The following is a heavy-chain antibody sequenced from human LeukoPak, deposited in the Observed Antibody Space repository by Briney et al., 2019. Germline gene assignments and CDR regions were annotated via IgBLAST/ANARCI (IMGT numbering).Heavy chain of an antibody. CDR3: AKERDTAMVTIDY. J-gene: IGHJ4*02. V-gene: IGHV3-30*02. CDR2: IRYDGSNK. D-gene: IGHD5-18*01. Sequence: GSLRLSCAASGFTFSSYGMHWVRQAPGKGLEWLAFIRYDGSNKYYADSVKGRFTISRDNSKNTLYLQMNSLRAEDTAVYYCAKERDTAMVTIDYWGQGTLVTVSS. CDR1: GFTFSSYG.